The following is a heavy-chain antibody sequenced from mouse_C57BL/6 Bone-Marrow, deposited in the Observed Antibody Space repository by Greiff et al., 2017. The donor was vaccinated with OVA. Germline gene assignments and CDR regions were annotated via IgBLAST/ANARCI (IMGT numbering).Heavy chain of an antibody. CDR2: ISSGSSTI. CDR3: ARNYGNSGAMDY. CDR1: GFTFSDYG. Sequence: EVKLVESGGGLVKPGGSLKLSCAASGFTFSDYGMHWVRQAPEKGLEWVAYISSGSSTIYYADTVKGRFTISRDNAKNSLFLQMTSLRSEDTAMYYCARNYGNSGAMDYWGQGTSVTVSS. D-gene: IGHD2-1*01. J-gene: IGHJ4*01. V-gene: IGHV5-17*01.